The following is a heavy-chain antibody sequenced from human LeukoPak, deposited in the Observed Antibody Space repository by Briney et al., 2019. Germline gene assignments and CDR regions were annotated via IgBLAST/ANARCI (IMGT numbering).Heavy chain of an antibody. CDR2: IYHSGST. D-gene: IGHD3-16*01. J-gene: IGHJ5*02. CDR3: ARDAARGEFDP. V-gene: IGHV4-30-2*01. CDR1: GGSISSGGYS. Sequence: SETLSLTCAVSGGSISSGGYSWSWIRQPPGKGLEWIGYIYHSGSTYYNPSLKSRVTISVDRSKNQFSLKLGSVTAADTAAYYCARDAARGEFDPWGQGTLVTVSS.